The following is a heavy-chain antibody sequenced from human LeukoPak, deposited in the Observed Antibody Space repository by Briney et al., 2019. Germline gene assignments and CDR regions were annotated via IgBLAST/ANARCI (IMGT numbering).Heavy chain of an antibody. J-gene: IGHJ4*02. CDR2: ISHSGST. CDR3: ARSGGYSGYSSV. V-gene: IGHV4-34*01. D-gene: IGHD5-12*01. Sequence: PSETLSLTCAVYGGSFSDYYWSWIRQPPGKGLEWIGEISHSGSTNYNPSLKSRVTLSVDVSKNQFSLRLSSVTAADTAAYYCARSGGYSGYSSVWSQGTLVTVSS. CDR1: GGSFSDYY.